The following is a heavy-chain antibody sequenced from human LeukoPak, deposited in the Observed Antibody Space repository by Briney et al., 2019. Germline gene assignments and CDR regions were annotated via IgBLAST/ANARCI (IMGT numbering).Heavy chain of an antibody. J-gene: IGHJ4*02. Sequence: GGSLRLSCAASGFTFSSYSMSWVRQAPGKGLEWVSGISESGDITNYADSVKGRFTISRDNFQHTLYLQMNSLRVEDTAIYYCAKDKHTSGTYYIFDYWGQGTLVTVSS. CDR1: GFTFSSYS. D-gene: IGHD3-10*01. CDR2: ISESGDIT. V-gene: IGHV3-23*01. CDR3: AKDKHTSGTYYIFDY.